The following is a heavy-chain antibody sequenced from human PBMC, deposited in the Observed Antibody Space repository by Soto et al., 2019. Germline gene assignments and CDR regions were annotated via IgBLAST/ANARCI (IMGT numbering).Heavy chain of an antibody. V-gene: IGHV3-74*01. CDR2: IDSDGTST. CDR1: GFTFSSYW. J-gene: IGHJ5*02. CDR3: ARLGGYNWFDT. Sequence: EVQLVESGGGLVQPGGSLRLSCAGSGFTFSSYWMHWVRQVPGKGLLWVSRIDSDGTSTNYADSVKGRFTIARDNAKKTLYLQMNSLRAEDTGVYYCARLGGYNWFDTWGQGTLVTVSS.